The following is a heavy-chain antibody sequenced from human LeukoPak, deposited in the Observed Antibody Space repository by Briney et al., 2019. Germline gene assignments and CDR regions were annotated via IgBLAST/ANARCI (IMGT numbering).Heavy chain of an antibody. CDR3: AELGITMIGGV. CDR2: ISSSSSYI. CDR1: GFTFSSYS. V-gene: IGHV3-21*01. J-gene: IGHJ6*04. Sequence: GGSLRLSCAASGFTFSSYSMNWVRQAPGKGLEWVSSISSSSSYIYYADSVEGRFTIYRDNAENTLYLQMNSLRAEDTAVYYCAELGITMIGGVWGKGTTVTISS. D-gene: IGHD3-10*02.